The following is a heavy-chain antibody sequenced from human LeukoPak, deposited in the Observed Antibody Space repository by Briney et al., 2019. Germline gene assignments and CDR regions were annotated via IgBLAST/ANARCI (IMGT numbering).Heavy chain of an antibody. CDR1: GGTFSSYA. CDR2: VIPIFGTA. V-gene: IGHV1-69*13. CDR3: ARVGMSGSYSFDY. D-gene: IGHD1-26*01. Sequence: SVKVSCKASGGTFSSYAISWVRQAPGQGLEWMGGVIPIFGTANYAQKFQGRVTITADESTSTAYMELSSLRSEDTAVYYCARVGMSGSYSFDYWGQGTLVTVSS. J-gene: IGHJ4*02.